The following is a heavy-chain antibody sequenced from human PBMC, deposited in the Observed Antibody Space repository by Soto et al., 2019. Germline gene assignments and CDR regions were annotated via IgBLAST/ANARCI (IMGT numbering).Heavy chain of an antibody. CDR3: TRQYLGCFDP. Sequence: QVQLQESGPGLVKPSETLSLTCNISGGSVSDTSYYWCWIRQSPVKGLEWIANIYFNGNTYYNPSLRSRVTISLDTSKNQFSLKLTSVTAADTAVYSCTRQYLGCFDPWGQGTLVTVSS. D-gene: IGHD2-2*01. CDR2: IYFNGNT. CDR1: GGSVSDTSYY. J-gene: IGHJ5*02. V-gene: IGHV4-39*01.